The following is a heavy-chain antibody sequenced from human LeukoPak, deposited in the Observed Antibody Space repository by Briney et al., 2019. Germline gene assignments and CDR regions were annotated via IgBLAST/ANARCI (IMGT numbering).Heavy chain of an antibody. V-gene: IGHV4-4*02. CDR3: AGNGGNSNFDY. J-gene: IGHJ4*02. Sequence: SETLSLTCAISGGSISSSNWWSWVRQPPGKGLEWIGEIYHSGSTNYNPSLKSRVTISVDKSKNQFSLKLSSVTAADTAMYYCAGNGGNSNFDYWGQGTLVTVSS. CDR1: GGSISSSNW. D-gene: IGHD4-23*01. CDR2: IYHSGST.